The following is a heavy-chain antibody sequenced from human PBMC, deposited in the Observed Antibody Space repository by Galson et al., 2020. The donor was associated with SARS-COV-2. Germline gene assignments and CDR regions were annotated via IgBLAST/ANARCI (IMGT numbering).Heavy chain of an antibody. CDR2: IYNSGST. Sequence: ETSETLSLTCTVSGGSISSHYWSWIWQPPGKGLEWIGYIYNSGSTNYNPSLKSRVTISVDTSKNQFSLRLSSVTAADTAVYYCARHYGWSYFDYCGQGTLVTVSS. J-gene: IGHJ4*02. CDR1: GGSISSHY. V-gene: IGHV4-59*08. CDR3: ARHYGWSYFDY. D-gene: IGHD3-10*01.